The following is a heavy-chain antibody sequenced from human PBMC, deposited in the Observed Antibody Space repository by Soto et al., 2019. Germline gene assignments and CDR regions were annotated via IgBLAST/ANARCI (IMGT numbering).Heavy chain of an antibody. CDR1: GYSFTSYW. J-gene: IGHJ6*02. V-gene: IGHV5-10-1*01. D-gene: IGHD3-3*01. CDR2: IDPSDSYT. Sequence: LVESLKISCNGSGYSFTSYWISWVRQMPWKGLEWMGRIDPSDSYTNYSPSFQGHVTISADKSISTAYLQWSSLKASDTAMYYCARLGGSKHSVTAKEVDYYYYGMDVWGQGTTVTVSS. CDR3: ARLGGSKHSVTAKEVDYYYYGMDV.